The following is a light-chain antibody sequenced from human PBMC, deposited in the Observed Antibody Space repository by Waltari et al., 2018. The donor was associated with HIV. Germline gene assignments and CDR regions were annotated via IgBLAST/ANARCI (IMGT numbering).Light chain of an antibody. Sequence: IVLTQSPATLSFSPGHTATLPSRPSRSISSYLACDKQKPGQAPRLLIYDASPRAAGIPARFSGSGSGTDFTLTIGRLEPEDFAVYYCQQRDKSPPSYTFGQGTRVKI. CDR2: DAS. CDR3: QQRDKSPPSYT. CDR1: RSISSY. V-gene: IGKV3-11*01. J-gene: IGKJ2*01.